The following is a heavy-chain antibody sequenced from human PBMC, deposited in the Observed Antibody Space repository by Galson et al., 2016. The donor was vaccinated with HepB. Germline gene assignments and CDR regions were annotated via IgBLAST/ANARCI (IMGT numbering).Heavy chain of an antibody. CDR3: ARVDIVLMEYAIRGDY. D-gene: IGHD2-8*01. CDR2: ISTHTGYT. CDR1: GYTFTSYG. J-gene: IGHJ4*02. Sequence: SVKVSCKASGYTFTSYGISWVRQPPGQGLEWVGWISTHTGYTKSAQKLQDRITVTTDPSTSPTYIELMSLRFDDTAVYYCARVDIVLMEYAIRGDYWGQGTLVTVSS. V-gene: IGHV1-18*04.